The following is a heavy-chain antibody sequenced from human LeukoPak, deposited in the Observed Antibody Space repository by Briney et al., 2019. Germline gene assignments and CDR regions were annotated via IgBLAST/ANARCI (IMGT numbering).Heavy chain of an antibody. Sequence: SETLSLTCTVSGGSMTGSYWSWIRQPPGKGLEWIGYTYYSGTTNYNPPLKSRVTISVDTSKNQFSLKLTSVTAADTAVYFCARGGWSLDLWGRGTLVAVSS. CDR1: GGSMTGSY. CDR2: TYYSGTT. V-gene: IGHV4-59*01. J-gene: IGHJ2*01. CDR3: ARGGWSLDL. D-gene: IGHD1-26*01.